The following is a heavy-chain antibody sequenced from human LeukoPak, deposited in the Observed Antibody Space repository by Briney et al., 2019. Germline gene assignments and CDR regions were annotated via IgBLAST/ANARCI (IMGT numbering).Heavy chain of an antibody. CDR1: GFTFSSYW. CDR2: IKQDGSEK. CDR3: ARDRRGSSWYVHDAFDI. V-gene: IGHV3-7*04. Sequence: GGSLRLSCAASGFTFSSYWMSWVRQAPGKGLEWVANIKQDGSEKYYVDSVKGRFTISRDNAKNSLYLQMNSLRAEDAAVYYCARDRRGSSWYVHDAFDIWGQGTMVTVSS. J-gene: IGHJ3*02. D-gene: IGHD6-13*01.